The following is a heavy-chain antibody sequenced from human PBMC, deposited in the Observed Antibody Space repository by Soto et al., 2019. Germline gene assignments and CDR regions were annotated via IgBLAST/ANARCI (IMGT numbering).Heavy chain of an antibody. D-gene: IGHD3-16*01. V-gene: IGHV4-4*02. CDR3: ARVPFYYYGMDV. J-gene: IGHJ6*02. Sequence: PSETLSLTCAVSGGSISSRNWWSWVRQPPGKGLEWIGEIYHSGSTNYNPSLKSRVTISVDKSKNQFSLKLTSVTAADTAVYYCARVPFYYYGMDVWGQGTPVPVSS. CDR1: GGSISSRNW. CDR2: IYHSGST.